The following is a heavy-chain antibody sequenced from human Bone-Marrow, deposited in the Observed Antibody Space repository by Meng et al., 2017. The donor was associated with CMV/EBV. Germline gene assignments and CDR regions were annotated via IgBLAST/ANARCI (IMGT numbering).Heavy chain of an antibody. V-gene: IGHV4-39*07. CDR3: AGYIVGATRY. J-gene: IGHJ4*02. CDR2: IYYSGST. Sequence: GSLRLSCTVSGGSISSSSYYWGWIRQPPGKGLEWIGSIYYSGSTYYNPSLKSRVTISVDTSKNQFSLKLSSVTAADTAVYYCAGYIVGATRYWGQGTLVTVSS. D-gene: IGHD1-26*01. CDR1: GGSISSSSYY.